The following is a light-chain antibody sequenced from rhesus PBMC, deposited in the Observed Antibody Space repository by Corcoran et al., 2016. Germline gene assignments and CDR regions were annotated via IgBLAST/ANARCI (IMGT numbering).Light chain of an antibody. CDR1: QGISSY. CDR3: QQYSSSPYS. J-gene: IGKJ2*01. CDR2: YEN. Sequence: DIQMTQSPSSLSASVGDTVTITCRASQGISSYLNWYQHIPGQAPNLLIYYENILASGVPSRFSGSGSGTDFTLTINSLQPEDFATYYCQQYSSSPYSFGQGTKVEIK. V-gene: IGKV1-32*02.